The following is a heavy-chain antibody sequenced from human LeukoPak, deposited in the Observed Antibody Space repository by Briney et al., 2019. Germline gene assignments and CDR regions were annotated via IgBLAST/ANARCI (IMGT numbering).Heavy chain of an antibody. D-gene: IGHD6-19*01. CDR3: ASSSGIAVAGTA. CDR1: GYSISSGYY. V-gene: IGHV4-38-2*02. Sequence: SETLSLTCTVSGYSISSGYYWGWIRQPPGKGLEWIGSIYHSGSTYYNPSLKSRVTISVDTSKNQFSLKLSSVTAADTAVYYCASSSGIAVAGTAWGQGTLVTVSS. CDR2: IYHSGST. J-gene: IGHJ5*02.